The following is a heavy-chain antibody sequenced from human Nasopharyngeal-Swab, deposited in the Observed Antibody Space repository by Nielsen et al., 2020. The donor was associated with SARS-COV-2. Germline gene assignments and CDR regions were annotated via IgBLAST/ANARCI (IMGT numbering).Heavy chain of an antibody. CDR1: GFSFGTNA. CDR3: AKDIFGWTFDI. J-gene: IGHJ3*02. CDR2: IGGDGNT. V-gene: IGHV3-23*01. Sequence: GGSLRLSCVVSGFSFGTNAMTWVCQAPGKGLEWVSAIGGDGNTHYADSVKGRFTISRDTSKNTLYLQMDSLSAEDTAIYYCAKDIFGWTFDIWGQGTMVTVSS. D-gene: IGHD2-21*01.